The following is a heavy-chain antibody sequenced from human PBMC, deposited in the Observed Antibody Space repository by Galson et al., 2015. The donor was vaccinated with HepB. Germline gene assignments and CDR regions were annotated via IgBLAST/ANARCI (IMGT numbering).Heavy chain of an antibody. J-gene: IGHJ4*02. CDR2: ISYDGSNK. V-gene: IGHV3-30*18. Sequence: SLRLSCAASGFTFSTYGIHWVRQAPGKGLEWVTFISYDGSNKYYADSVKGRFTISRDNSRNTLYLQMNSLRAEDTAVYYCAKDRGRYQLLYYFDYWGQGTLVTVSS. CDR3: AKDRGRYQLLYYFDY. CDR1: GFTFSTYG. D-gene: IGHD2-2*02.